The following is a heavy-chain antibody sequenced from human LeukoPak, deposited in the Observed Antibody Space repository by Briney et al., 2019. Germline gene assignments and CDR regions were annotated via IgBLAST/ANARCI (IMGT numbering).Heavy chain of an antibody. D-gene: IGHD6-6*01. V-gene: IGHV1-69*13. CDR2: IIPIFGTA. J-gene: IGHJ4*02. Sequence: GASVKVSCKASGYTFTSYYMHWVRQAPGQGLEWMGGIIPIFGTANYAQKFQGRVTITADESTSTAYMELSSLRSEDTAVYYCARGVEYSSSSASDYWGQGTLVTVSS. CDR1: GYTFTSYY. CDR3: ARGVEYSSSSASDY.